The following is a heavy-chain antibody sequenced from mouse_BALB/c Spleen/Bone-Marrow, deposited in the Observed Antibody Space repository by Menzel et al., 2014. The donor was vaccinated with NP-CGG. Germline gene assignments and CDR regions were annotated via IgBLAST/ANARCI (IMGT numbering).Heavy chain of an antibody. D-gene: IGHD2-5*01. CDR3: ARSGSNFGRFFDV. V-gene: IGHV1-74*01. CDR1: GYTFTSYW. J-gene: IGHJ1*01. CDR2: IDPYDSEA. Sequence: VQLQQSGAELVRPGASVNLSCKASGYTFTSYWMNWVMQRPEQGLEWIGRIDPYDSEAHYNQKFKDKAILTVDKSSCTAYMRLISLTSEDSAVYYCARSGSNFGRFFDVWGAGTTVTVSS.